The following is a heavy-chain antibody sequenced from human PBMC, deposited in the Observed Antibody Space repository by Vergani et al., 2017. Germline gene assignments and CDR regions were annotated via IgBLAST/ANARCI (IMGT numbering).Heavy chain of an antibody. J-gene: IGHJ6*03. CDR3: ARGKKLRGFVGVIYYYDYMDG. CDR2: ISGSGGST. D-gene: IGHD3-16*01. Sequence: EVQLLESGGGLVQPGGSLRLSCAASGFTFSSYAMSWVRQAPGKGLEWVSAISGSGGSTYYADSVKGRFTISRDNSKNTLYLQMNSLRAEDTAVYYCARGKKLRGFVGVIYYYDYMDGGGKGTTVTVSS. V-gene: IGHV3-23*01. CDR1: GFTFSSYA.